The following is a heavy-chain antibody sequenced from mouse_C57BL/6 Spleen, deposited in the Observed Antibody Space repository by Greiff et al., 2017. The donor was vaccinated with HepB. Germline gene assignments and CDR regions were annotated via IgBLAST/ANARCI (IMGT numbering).Heavy chain of an antibody. CDR3: ARSEGTVDYFDY. CDR2: INPYNGDT. D-gene: IGHD1-1*01. Sequence: VQLQQSGPELVKPGDSVKISCKASGYSFTGYFMNWVMQSHGKSLEWIGRINPYNGDTFYNQKFKGKATLTVDKSSSTAHMELRSLTSEDSAVYYCARSEGTVDYFDYWGQGTTLTVSS. CDR1: GYSFTGYF. V-gene: IGHV1-20*01. J-gene: IGHJ2*01.